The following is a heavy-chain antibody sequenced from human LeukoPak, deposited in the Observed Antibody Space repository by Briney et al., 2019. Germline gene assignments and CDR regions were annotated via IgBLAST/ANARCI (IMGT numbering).Heavy chain of an antibody. CDR2: ITTDETT. D-gene: IGHD1/OR15-1a*01. CDR3: AKDWFATTDY. CDR1: GFPFSVAW. V-gene: IGHV3-74*01. Sequence: PGWSLRLSCAASGFPFSVAWMHWFRQAPGKGLMWVSRITTDETTTYADSVRGRFSISRDNAKNTVYLQMNSLRVEDTAVYYCAKDWFATTDYWGQGILVTVSS. J-gene: IGHJ4*02.